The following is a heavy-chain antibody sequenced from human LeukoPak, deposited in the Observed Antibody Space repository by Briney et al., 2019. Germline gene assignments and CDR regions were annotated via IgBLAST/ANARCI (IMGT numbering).Heavy chain of an antibody. V-gene: IGHV4-31*03. D-gene: IGHD2-15*01. CDR1: GGSVSSGSYY. CDR3: AREGVVVAARVSDAFDI. CDR2: IYYSGST. Sequence: PSETLSLTCTVSGGSVSSGSYYWSWIRQHPGKGLEWIGYIYYSGSTYYNPSLKSRVTISVDTSKNQFSLKLSSVTAADTAVYYCAREGVVVAARVSDAFDIWGQGTMVTVSS. J-gene: IGHJ3*02.